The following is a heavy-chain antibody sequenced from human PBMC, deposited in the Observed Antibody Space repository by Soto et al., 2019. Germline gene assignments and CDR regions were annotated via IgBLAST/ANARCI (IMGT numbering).Heavy chain of an antibody. D-gene: IGHD2-8*01. CDR1: GSTFSSYA. V-gene: IGHV3-23*01. CDR3: VKEVYPKTTNSGDAFDL. Sequence: EAQLLESGGGLVQPGGSLRLSCAVSGSTFSSYAMSWVRQAPGKGLEWVSGIDGSGSRTYYVNSVKGRFTISRDTSKNALFLQMNSLRAEDTAGYYCVKEVYPKTTNSGDAFDLLGQGTMVTGSS. J-gene: IGHJ3*01. CDR2: IDGSGSRT.